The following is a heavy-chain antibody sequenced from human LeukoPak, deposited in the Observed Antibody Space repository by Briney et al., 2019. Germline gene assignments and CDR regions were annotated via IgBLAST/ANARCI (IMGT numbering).Heavy chain of an antibody. V-gene: IGHV3-9*01. D-gene: IGHD3-22*01. CDR1: GFTFDDYA. CDR2: ISWNSGSI. J-gene: IGHJ4*02. CDR3: AKDNGAYYDSSGHYDY. Sequence: GGSLRLSCAASGFTFDDYAMHWVRQAPGKGLEWVSGISWNSGSIGYADSVKGRFTISRDNAKNSLYLQMNSLGAEDTALYYCAKDNGAYYDSSGHYDYWGQGTLVTVSS.